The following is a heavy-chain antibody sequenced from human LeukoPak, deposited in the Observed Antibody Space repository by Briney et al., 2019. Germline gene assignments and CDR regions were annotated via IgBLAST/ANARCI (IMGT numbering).Heavy chain of an antibody. CDR2: ISYDGSNK. Sequence: GGSLRLSCAASGFTFSSYAMTWVRQAPGKGLEWVAVISYDGSNKYYADSVKGRFTISRDNSKNTLYLQMNSPRAEDTAVYYCAGGSGSYHYYGMDVWGQGTTVTVSS. CDR3: AGGSGSYHYYGMDV. CDR1: GFTFSSYA. J-gene: IGHJ6*02. V-gene: IGHV3-30-3*01. D-gene: IGHD1-26*01.